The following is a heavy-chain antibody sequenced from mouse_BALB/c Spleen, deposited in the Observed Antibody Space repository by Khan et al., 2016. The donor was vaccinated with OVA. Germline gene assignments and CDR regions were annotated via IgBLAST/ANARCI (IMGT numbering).Heavy chain of an antibody. CDR2: IRYDGNT. J-gene: IGHJ3*01. Sequence: EVQLQESGPGLVKPSQSLSLTCSVTGYSITNGYFWNWIRQFPGNNLEWMGYIRYDGNTNYNPSLKNRISITRDTSKTQFFLTLNSVTTEDTATYYSARGGSSGPAWFTYWGQGTLVTVSA. V-gene: IGHV3-6*02. D-gene: IGHD3-1*01. CDR3: ARGGSSGPAWFTY. CDR1: GYSITNGYF.